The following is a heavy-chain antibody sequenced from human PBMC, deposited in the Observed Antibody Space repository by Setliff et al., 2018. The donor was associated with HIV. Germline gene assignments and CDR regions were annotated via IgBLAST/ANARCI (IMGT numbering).Heavy chain of an antibody. V-gene: IGHV4-38-2*02. CDR2: IYYTGIP. CDR1: GYSISSGYY. D-gene: IGHD2-15*01. Sequence: SETLSLTCPVSGYSISSGYYWGWIRQPPGKGLEWVGLIYYTGIPTYNPSLSSRVTISVDTSKNQFSLKLTSVTAADTAFYYCARVSRLHPFDPWGQGVLVTVSS. CDR3: ARVSRLHPFDP. J-gene: IGHJ5*02.